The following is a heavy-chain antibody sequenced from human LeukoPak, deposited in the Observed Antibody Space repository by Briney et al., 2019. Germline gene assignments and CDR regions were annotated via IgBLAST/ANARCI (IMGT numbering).Heavy chain of an antibody. Sequence: PSETLSPTCTVSGGSISTSSYYWGWIRQPPGKGLDRIGSIFYTGTTYYNPSLKSRVTISVDTSKNQFSLKLSSVTAADTAVYYCARQPSLSYCSGGTCWFDPWGQGTLVTVSS. CDR1: GGSISTSSYY. J-gene: IGHJ5*02. CDR2: IFYTGTT. V-gene: IGHV4-39*01. D-gene: IGHD2-15*01. CDR3: ARQPSLSYCSGGTCWFDP.